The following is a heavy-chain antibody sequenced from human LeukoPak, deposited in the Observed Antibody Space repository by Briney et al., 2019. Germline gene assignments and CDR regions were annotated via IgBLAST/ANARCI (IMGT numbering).Heavy chain of an antibody. D-gene: IGHD3-3*01. CDR2: VHYTWNT. CDR1: GDSIGSYH. V-gene: IGHV4-59*01. J-gene: IGHJ6*02. CDR3: ARGLNDFWSGYYFEYGMDV. Sequence: SETLSLTCSVSGDSIGSYHWSWIRQPPGKGLEWIGHVHYTWNTKYNPSLTGRVSISLDRSKNQFALSLSSLTAADTAVYYCARGLNDFWSGYYFEYGMDVWGQGTTVTVS.